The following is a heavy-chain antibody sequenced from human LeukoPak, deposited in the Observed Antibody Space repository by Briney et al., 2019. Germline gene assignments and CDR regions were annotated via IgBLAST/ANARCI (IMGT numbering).Heavy chain of an antibody. V-gene: IGHV4-4*09. CDR3: SVAGS. CDR2: IYTSGRT. J-gene: IGHJ4*02. CDR1: GDSVSSKS. D-gene: IGHD2-15*01. Sequence: SETLSLTCTVTVSGDSVSSKSWSWIQQPPGKGLEWIGYIYTSGRTSYKPSLRSRVTISVDTSKNQFSLTLSSVTAADTAVYYCSVAGSWGQGTLVTVSS.